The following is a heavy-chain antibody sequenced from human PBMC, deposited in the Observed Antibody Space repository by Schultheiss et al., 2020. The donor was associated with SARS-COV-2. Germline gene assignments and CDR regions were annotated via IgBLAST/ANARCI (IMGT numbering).Heavy chain of an antibody. D-gene: IGHD2-15*01. CDR2: IYPGDSDT. J-gene: IGHJ4*02. CDR1: GYSFTNHW. Sequence: GESLKISCKGSGYSFTNHWIGWVRQMPGKGLEWMGIIYPGDSDTRYSPSFQGQVTISADKSISTAYLQWSSLKASDTAMYYCASSDCSGGSCYSEFDYWGQGTLVTVSS. CDR3: ASSDCSGGSCYSEFDY. V-gene: IGHV5-51*01.